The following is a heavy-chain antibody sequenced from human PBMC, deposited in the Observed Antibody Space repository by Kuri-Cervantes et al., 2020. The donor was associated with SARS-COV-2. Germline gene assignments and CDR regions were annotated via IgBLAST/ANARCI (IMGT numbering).Heavy chain of an antibody. Sequence: ETLSLTCAASGFTFSSYAMSWVRQAPGKGLEWVSVIYSGGSSTYYADSGKGRFTISRDNSKNTLYLQMNSLRAEDTAVYYCAKDLGDYGMDVWGQGTTVTVSS. CDR3: AKDLGDYGMDV. J-gene: IGHJ6*02. CDR1: GFTFSSYA. D-gene: IGHD3-16*01. CDR2: IYSGGSST. V-gene: IGHV3-23*03.